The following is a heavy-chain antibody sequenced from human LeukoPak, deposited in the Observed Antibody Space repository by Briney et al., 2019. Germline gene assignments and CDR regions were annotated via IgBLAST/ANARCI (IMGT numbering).Heavy chain of an antibody. CDR1: GDSISSRSYY. D-gene: IGHD6-13*01. CDR3: ARSIPLSSSWSEGFDY. J-gene: IGHJ4*02. CDR2: VFYTGTT. V-gene: IGHV4-39*07. Sequence: PSETLSLTCTVSGDSISSRSYYWAWIRQPPGKGLEWIGSVFYTGTTYYTPSLKSRVTISVDTSKNQFSLKLSSVTAADTAVYYCARSIPLSSSWSEGFDYWGQGTLVTVSS.